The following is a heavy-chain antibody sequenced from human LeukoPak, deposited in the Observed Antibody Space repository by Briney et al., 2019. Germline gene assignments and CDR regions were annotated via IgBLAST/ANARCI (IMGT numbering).Heavy chain of an antibody. CDR3: ARDLHYYVAMDV. CDR2: IYSGGST. V-gene: IGHV3-53*01. CDR1: GFTVSRNY. Sequence: PGGSLTLSCAASGFTVSRNYMTWVRQAPGKGLEWVSVIYSGGSTYYADSVKGRFTISRDNSKNTLYLQMNSLRAEDTAVYYCARDLHYYVAMDVWGQGTKVSVSS. D-gene: IGHD3-10*02. J-gene: IGHJ6*02.